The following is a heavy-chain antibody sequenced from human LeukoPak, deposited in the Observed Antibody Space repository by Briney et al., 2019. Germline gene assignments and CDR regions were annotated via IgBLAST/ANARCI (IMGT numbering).Heavy chain of an antibody. CDR1: GFTFSNYA. CDR2: LYSGSDT. J-gene: IGHJ2*01. V-gene: IGHV3-23*03. D-gene: IGHD3-10*01. Sequence: GGSLRLSCAASGFTFSNYAMNWVRQAPGKGLEWVSILYSGSDTYYANSVKGRFTISRDSSKNILFLQMNDLRAEDTAVYYCARVGDHFHWYLDLWGRGTLVTVSS. CDR3: ARVGDHFHWYLDL.